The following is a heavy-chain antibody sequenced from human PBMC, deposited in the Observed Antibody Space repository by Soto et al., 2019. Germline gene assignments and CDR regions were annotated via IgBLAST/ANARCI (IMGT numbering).Heavy chain of an antibody. J-gene: IGHJ3*02. D-gene: IGHD5-18*01. Sequence: PGGSLRLSCAASGFAFSRYAMSWVRQAPGKGLEWVPAISGSGGSTYYADSVKGRFTISRDNSKTTLYLQMNSLRAEDTAVYYCAKGSGYSYGPHAFDIWGQGTMVTVSS. CDR1: GFAFSRYA. V-gene: IGHV3-23*01. CDR2: ISGSGGST. CDR3: AKGSGYSYGPHAFDI.